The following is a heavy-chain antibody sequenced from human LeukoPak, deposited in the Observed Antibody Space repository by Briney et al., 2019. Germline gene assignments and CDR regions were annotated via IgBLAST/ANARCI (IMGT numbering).Heavy chain of an antibody. Sequence: AGGSLRLSCAASGFTFDDYAMHWVRQAPGKGLEWVSGISWNTGSIGYADSVKGRFTISRDNAKNSLYLQMNSLRAEDTALYYCAKDIRLRRSTWAFDYWGQGTLVTVSS. J-gene: IGHJ4*02. D-gene: IGHD4-17*01. CDR1: GFTFDDYA. CDR3: AKDIRLRRSTWAFDY. V-gene: IGHV3-9*01. CDR2: ISWNTGSI.